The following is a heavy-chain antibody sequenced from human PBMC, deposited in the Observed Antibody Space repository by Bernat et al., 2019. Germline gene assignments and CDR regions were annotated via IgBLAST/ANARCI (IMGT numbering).Heavy chain of an antibody. J-gene: IGHJ4*02. CDR3: ARGAATAPKFDY. D-gene: IGHD6-13*01. Sequence: QVQLQQWGAGPLKPSETLSLTCAVYGESFSGYYWSWIRQPPGKGLEWIGEINHSGITNYNPSLKRRVTMSVDTSKNQFSLKLTSVTAADTAVYYCARGAATAPKFDYWDQGSLVTVSS. CDR2: INHSGIT. V-gene: IGHV4-34*02. CDR1: GESFSGYY.